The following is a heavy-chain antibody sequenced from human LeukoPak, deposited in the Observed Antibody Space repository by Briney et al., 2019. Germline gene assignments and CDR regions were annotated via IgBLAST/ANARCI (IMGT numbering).Heavy chain of an antibody. CDR1: GASITTSY. V-gene: IGHV4-59*01. Sequence: SETLSLTCTVSGASITTSYWSWIRQPPGKGLEWTGYIYYSGGTNYNPSLKSRVTISVDTSKNQFSLKLSSVTAADTAVYFCARGPVTTGYFAYWGQGTLVTVSS. D-gene: IGHD4-17*01. J-gene: IGHJ4*02. CDR3: ARGPVTTGYFAY. CDR2: IYYSGGT.